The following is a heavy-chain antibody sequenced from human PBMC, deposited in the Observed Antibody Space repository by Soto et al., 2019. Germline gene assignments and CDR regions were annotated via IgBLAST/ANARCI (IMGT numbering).Heavy chain of an antibody. CDR3: AKVRDSSSWYGDFDY. CDR1: GFTFSSYA. J-gene: IGHJ4*02. V-gene: IGHV3-23*01. CDR2: ISGSGGST. Sequence: GGSLRLSCAASGFTFSSYAMSWVRQAPGKGLEWVSAISGSGGSTYYTDSVKGRFTISRDNSKNTLYLQMNSLRAEDTAVYYCAKVRDSSSWYGDFDYWGQVTLVTVSS. D-gene: IGHD6-13*01.